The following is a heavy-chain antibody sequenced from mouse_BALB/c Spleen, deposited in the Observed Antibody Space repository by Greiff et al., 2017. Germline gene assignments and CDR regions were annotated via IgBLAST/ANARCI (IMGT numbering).Heavy chain of an antibody. CDR3: ARDLDGNYDYYAMDY. V-gene: IGHV3-6*02. Sequence: EVQLEESGPGLVKPSQSLSLTCSVTGYSITSGYYWYWIRQFPGNKLEWMGYISYDGSNNYNPSLKNRISITRDTSKNQFFLKLNSVTTEDTATYYCARDLDGNYDYYAMDYWGQGTSVTVSS. J-gene: IGHJ4*01. D-gene: IGHD2-1*01. CDR2: ISYDGSN. CDR1: GYSITSGYY.